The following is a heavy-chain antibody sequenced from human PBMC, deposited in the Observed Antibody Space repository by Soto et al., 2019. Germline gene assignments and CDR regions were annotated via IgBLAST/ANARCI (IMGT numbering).Heavy chain of an antibody. CDR3: ARILSVVVVPAAPYDAFDI. V-gene: IGHV1-18*01. CDR2: ISAYNGNT. J-gene: IGHJ3*02. CDR1: GYTFTSYG. D-gene: IGHD2-2*01. Sequence: ASVKVSCKASGYTFTSYGISWVRQAPGQGLEWMGWISAYNGNTNYAQKLQGRVTMTTDTSTSTAYMELRSLRSDDTAVYYCARILSVVVVPAAPYDAFDIWGQGTMVTVSS.